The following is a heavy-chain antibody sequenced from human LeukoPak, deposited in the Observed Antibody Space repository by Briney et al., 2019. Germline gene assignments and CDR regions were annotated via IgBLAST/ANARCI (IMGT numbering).Heavy chain of an antibody. Sequence: LSGGSLRLSCAASGFTFDDYTMHWVRQAPGKGLEWVSLISWDGGSTYYADSVKGRFTISRDNSKNSLYLQMNSLRTEDTALYYCAKDLVAGSYSVGFDYWGQGTLVTVSS. D-gene: IGHD3-10*01. CDR2: ISWDGGST. CDR1: GFTFDDYT. CDR3: AKDLVAGSYSVGFDY. J-gene: IGHJ4*02. V-gene: IGHV3-43*01.